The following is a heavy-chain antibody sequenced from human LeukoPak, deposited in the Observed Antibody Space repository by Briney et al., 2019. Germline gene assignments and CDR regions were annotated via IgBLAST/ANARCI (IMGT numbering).Heavy chain of an antibody. CDR2: IYYSGST. Sequence: SETLSLTCTVSGGSISSYYWSWIRQPPGKGLEWIGYIYYSGSTNYNPSLKSRVTISVDTSKNQFSLKLSSVTAADTAVYYCARLSWAAAGYFDYWGQGTLVTVSS. J-gene: IGHJ4*02. CDR3: ARLSWAAAGYFDY. V-gene: IGHV4-59*08. D-gene: IGHD6-13*01. CDR1: GGSISSYY.